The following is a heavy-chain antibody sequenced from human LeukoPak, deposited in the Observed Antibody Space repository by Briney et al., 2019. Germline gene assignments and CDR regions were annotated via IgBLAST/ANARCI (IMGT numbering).Heavy chain of an antibody. Sequence: SQTLSLTCTVSGGSISSGGYYWSWIRQHPGKGLEWIGYIYYSGSTYYNPSLKSRVTISVDTSKNQFSLKLSSVTAADTAVYYCARENQGTVVPAAISAFDIWGQGTMVTVSS. D-gene: IGHD2-2*02. CDR1: GGSISSGGYY. CDR3: ARENQGTVVPAAISAFDI. V-gene: IGHV4-31*03. CDR2: IYYSGST. J-gene: IGHJ3*02.